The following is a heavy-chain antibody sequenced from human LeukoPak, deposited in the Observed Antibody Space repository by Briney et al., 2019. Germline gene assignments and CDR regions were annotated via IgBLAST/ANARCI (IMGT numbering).Heavy chain of an antibody. CDR1: GFTFGDYY. V-gene: IGHV3-11*01. D-gene: IGHD3-22*01. CDR3: ARGDYYDSSGYFVDY. CDR2: ISSSGSTI. Sequence: PGGSLRLSCAASGFTFGDYYMSWIRQAPGKGLEWVSYISSSGSTIYYADSVKGRFTISRDNAKNSLYLQMNSLRAEDTAVYYCARGDYYDSSGYFVDYWGQGTLVTVSS. J-gene: IGHJ4*02.